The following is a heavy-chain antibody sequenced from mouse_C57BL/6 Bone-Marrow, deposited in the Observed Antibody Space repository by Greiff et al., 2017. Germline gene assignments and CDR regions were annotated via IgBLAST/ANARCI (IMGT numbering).Heavy chain of an antibody. CDR1: GFTFSDYY. D-gene: IGHD1-1*01. CDR2: ISNGGGST. Sequence: EVKLMESGGGLVQPGGSLKLSCAASGFTFSDYYMYWVRQTPETRLEWVAYISNGGGSTYYPDTVQGRFTISRDNAKNTLYLQMSRLKSEDTAMYYCAVVAPMDYWGQGTSVTVAS. V-gene: IGHV5-12*01. CDR3: AVVAPMDY. J-gene: IGHJ4*01.